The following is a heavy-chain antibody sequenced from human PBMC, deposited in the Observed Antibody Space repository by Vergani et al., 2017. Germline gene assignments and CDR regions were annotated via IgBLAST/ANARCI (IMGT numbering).Heavy chain of an antibody. V-gene: IGHV4-59*01. CDR2: IYYSGST. CDR1: GGSISSYY. D-gene: IGHD4-23*01. Sequence: QVQLQESGPGLVKPSETLSLTCTVSGGSISSYYWSWIRQPPGKGLEWIGYIYYSGSTNYNPSLKSRVTISVDTSKNQFSLKLSSVTAADTAMYYCARSRSPYYGGNDYWGQGTLVTVSS. CDR3: ARSRSPYYGGNDY. J-gene: IGHJ4*02.